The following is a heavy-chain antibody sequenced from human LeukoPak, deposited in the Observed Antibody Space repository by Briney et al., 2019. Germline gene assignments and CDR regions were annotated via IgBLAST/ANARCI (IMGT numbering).Heavy chain of an antibody. Sequence: PGGSLRLSCVGSGFNFMQYGMMWVRQAPGKGLEWVSTIHPSGINTHHADSVKGRFTISRDNSKNTLYLQMNSLRVEDTAIYYCARGPSTLLPTDDSWGQGTLVAVSS. CDR3: ARGPSTLLPTDDS. CDR1: GFNFMQYG. D-gene: IGHD2-2*01. V-gene: IGHV3-23*05. J-gene: IGHJ4*02. CDR2: IHPSGINT.